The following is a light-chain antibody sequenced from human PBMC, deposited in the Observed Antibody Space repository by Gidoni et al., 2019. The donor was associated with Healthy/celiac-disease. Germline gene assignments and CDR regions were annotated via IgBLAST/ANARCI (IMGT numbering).Light chain of an antibody. V-gene: IGLV2-14*01. CDR2: EVS. CDR1: SSDVGGYNY. Sequence: QSALTQPASVSGPPGQSITISCTGTSSDVGGYNYVSWYQQHPGKAPKLMIYEVSNRPSGVSNRFSGSKSGNTASLTISGLQAEDEADYYCSSYTSSSTRGVFGGGTKLTVL. CDR3: SSYTSSSTRGV. J-gene: IGLJ2*01.